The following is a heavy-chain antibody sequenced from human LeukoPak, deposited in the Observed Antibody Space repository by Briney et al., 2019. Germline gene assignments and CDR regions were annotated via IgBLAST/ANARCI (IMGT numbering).Heavy chain of an antibody. D-gene: IGHD4-17*01. CDR2: IHYTGTT. CDR1: GGSISGYY. V-gene: IGHV4-59*01. J-gene: IGHJ1*01. Sequence: SETLSLTCIVSGGSISGYYWSWIRQPPGKGLELIGHIHYTGTTTYNPSLKSRATIFLDTSGNQFSLKLRSVTTADTAVYYCARGTRSRDYPVNTLQHWGQGTLVTVSS. CDR3: ARGTRSRDYPVNTLQH.